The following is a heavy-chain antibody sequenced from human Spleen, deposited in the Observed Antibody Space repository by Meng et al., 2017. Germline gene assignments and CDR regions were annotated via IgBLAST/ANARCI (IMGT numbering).Heavy chain of an antibody. J-gene: IGHJ5*02. D-gene: IGHD1-1*01. CDR1: GGIFSSYA. V-gene: IGHV1-69*06. CDR2: IIPIFGTA. Sequence: QGRVVQSGAEVKKPGSSVKVSCKVSGGIFSSYAISWVRQAPGQGLEWMGGIIPIFGTANYAQKFQGRVTITADKSTSTAYMELSSLRSEDTAVYYCARDLRTGTFDPWGQGTLVTVSS. CDR3: ARDLRTGTFDP.